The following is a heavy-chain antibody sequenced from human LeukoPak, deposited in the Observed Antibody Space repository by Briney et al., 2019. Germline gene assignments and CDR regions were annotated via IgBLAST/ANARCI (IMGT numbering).Heavy chain of an antibody. D-gene: IGHD3-22*01. V-gene: IGHV4-38-2*02. CDR2: VYRSGTT. Sequence: IPSETLSLTCTASSLTNGYHWGWIRQSPGKGLEWIGSVYRSGTTYYSPSLTTRVDISIDTSKKQFSLKLSSVTAADTAVYYCARDKSLFYVDSSGYFQARDFDYWGQGILVIVSS. CDR1: SLTNGYH. J-gene: IGHJ4*02. CDR3: ARDKSLFYVDSSGYFQARDFDY.